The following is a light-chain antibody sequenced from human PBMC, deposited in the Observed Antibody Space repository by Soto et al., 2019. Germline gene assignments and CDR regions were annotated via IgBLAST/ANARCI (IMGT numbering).Light chain of an antibody. J-gene: IGKJ1*01. Sequence: ELVLTQSPGTLSLSPGESATLSCRASQSGRDRYLAWYQQKPGQPPRLLIYGVSSRAYGIPDRFSGSGSGTDFTLTISRLEPEDFAVYYCQHYGYPQWTFGQGTKVDI. CDR3: QHYGYPQWT. CDR2: GVS. CDR1: QSGRDRY. V-gene: IGKV3-20*01.